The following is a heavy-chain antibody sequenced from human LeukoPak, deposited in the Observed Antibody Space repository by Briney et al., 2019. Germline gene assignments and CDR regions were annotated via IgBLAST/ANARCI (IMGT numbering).Heavy chain of an antibody. D-gene: IGHD1-1*01. CDR3: AKVAVGYWKYMDV. Sequence: GGSLRLSCAASGFTFSDYYMSWIRQAPGKGLEWVSYISSSGSTIYYADSVKGRFTISRDNAKNSLYLQMNSLRAEDTAVYYCAKVAVGYWKYMDVWGKGTTVTVSS. V-gene: IGHV3-11*01. CDR2: ISSSGSTI. J-gene: IGHJ6*03. CDR1: GFTFSDYY.